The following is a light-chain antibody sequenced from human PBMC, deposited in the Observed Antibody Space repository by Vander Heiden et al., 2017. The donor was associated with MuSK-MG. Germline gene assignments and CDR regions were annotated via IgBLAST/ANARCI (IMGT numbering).Light chain of an antibody. J-gene: IGLJ2*01. CDR3: QSYDSSKGV. CDR2: DDN. CDR1: SGSIASNY. V-gene: IGLV6-57*02. Sequence: NFMLTQPHSVSESPGKTVTISCTGSSGSIASNYVQWYQKRPGSDKTTGIVDDNQRPSGVPDRFAGSIDSSSNSASLTISGLKAEDDSDYYCQSYDSSKGVVGGGTKLTVL.